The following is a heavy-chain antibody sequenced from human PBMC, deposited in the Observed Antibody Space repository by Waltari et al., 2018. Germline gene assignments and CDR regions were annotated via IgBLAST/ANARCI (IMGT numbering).Heavy chain of an antibody. CDR2: IIPMFGIP. J-gene: IGHJ6*03. CDR1: GGSFGGYG. Sequence: VQLVQSGGEVKKPGSSVKVSCKAFGGSFGGYGISWVRQAPGQGLEWMGVIIPMFGIPEYSQKFQDRLTITADESTNTAYMELSSLRSEDTAIYYCARHELGISQYYYNMYVWGRGTTVTISS. CDR3: ARHELGISQYYYNMYV. V-gene: IGHV1-69*12. D-gene: IGHD7-27*01.